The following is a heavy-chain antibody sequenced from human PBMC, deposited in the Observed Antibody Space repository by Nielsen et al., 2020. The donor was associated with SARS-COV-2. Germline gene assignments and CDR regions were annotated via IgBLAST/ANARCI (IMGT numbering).Heavy chain of an antibody. CDR3: ARSGYSYGPLDAFDI. D-gene: IGHD5-12*01. J-gene: IGHJ3*02. CDR1: GGSLRGYY. V-gene: IGHV4-34*01. Sequence: SETLSLTCAVYGGSLRGYYWTWIRQPPGKGLEWIGEINHYGSTNYNPSLKSRVTMSLDTSKNQFSLKLSSATAADTALYYCARSGYSYGPLDAFDIWGQGTVVTVSS. CDR2: INHYGST.